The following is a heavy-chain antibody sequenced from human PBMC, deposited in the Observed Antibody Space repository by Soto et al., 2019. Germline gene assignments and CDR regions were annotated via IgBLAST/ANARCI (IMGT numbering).Heavy chain of an antibody. V-gene: IGHV3-30-3*01. CDR3: ARIWLDFVVVRIPSAWGLNDN. CDR2: ISYDGSTE. J-gene: IGHJ4*02. Sequence: QVQLVESGGGVVQPGRSLRLSCAASGFTFNSYAMNWVRQAPGKGLEWVSVISYDGSTEYYADSVRGRFTISRDNSKNTLYLQMNSLRAEDTAVYYCARIWLDFVVVRIPSAWGLNDNWGQGTLVTVSS. CDR1: GFTFNSYA. D-gene: IGHD2-15*01.